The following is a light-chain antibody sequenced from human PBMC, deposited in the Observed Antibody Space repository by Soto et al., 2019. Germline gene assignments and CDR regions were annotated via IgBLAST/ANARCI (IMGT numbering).Light chain of an antibody. V-gene: IGKV1-39*01. CDR1: QGIRSY. CDR2: AAS. CDR3: QHIYSPPHT. Sequence: DIQMTQSPSTLSASVGDRVTITCRASQGIRSYLAWYQQKPGEAPQVLIYAASNLETGVPSRFSGSGSGTDFTLTISSLQPEDSATYYCQHIYSPPHTFGQGTRLEI. J-gene: IGKJ5*01.